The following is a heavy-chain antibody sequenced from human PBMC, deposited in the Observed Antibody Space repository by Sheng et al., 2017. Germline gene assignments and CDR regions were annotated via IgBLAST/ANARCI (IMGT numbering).Heavy chain of an antibody. Sequence: EVQLVESGGGLVQPGGSLRLSCAASGFTFSNYWMHWVRQAPGKGLVWVSGISGAGSDTRYPDSVKGRFTISRDNPKNTLYLQMHSLRADDTAVYYCARDFYERGPWGQGTLVTVSS. CDR2: ISGAGSDT. CDR1: GFTFSNYW. CDR3: ARDFYERGP. J-gene: IGHJ5*02. D-gene: IGHD3-22*01. V-gene: IGHV3-74*01.